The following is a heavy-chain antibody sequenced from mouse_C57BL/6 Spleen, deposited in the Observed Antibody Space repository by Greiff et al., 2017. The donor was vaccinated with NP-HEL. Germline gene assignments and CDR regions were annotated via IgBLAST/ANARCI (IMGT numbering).Heavy chain of an antibody. D-gene: IGHD4-1*01. CDR3: ARNWDGRMDY. V-gene: IGHV1-26*01. Sequence: VQLQQSGPELVKPGASVKISCKASGYTFTDYYMNWVKQSHGKSLEWIGDINPNNGGTSYNQKFKGKATLTVDKSSSTAYMELRSLTSEDSAVYYCARNWDGRMDYWGQGTSVTVSS. CDR1: GYTFTDYY. J-gene: IGHJ4*01. CDR2: INPNNGGT.